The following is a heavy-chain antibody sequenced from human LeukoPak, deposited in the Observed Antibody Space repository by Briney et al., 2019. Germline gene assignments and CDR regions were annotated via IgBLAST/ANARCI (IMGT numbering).Heavy chain of an antibody. CDR3: ARDALIAAALDY. J-gene: IGHJ4*02. Sequence: SETLSPTCTVPGGSLSSGSYYWRWIRQPAGKGLEWIGRIYTSWSTNYNPSLKSRVTISVDTSKNQFSLKLSSETAADTAVYYCARDALIAAALDYWGQGTLVTVSS. V-gene: IGHV4-61*02. CDR1: GGSLSSGSYY. CDR2: IYTSWST. D-gene: IGHD6-13*01.